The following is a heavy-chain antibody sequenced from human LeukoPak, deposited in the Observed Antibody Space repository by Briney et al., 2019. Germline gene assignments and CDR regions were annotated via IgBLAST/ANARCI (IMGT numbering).Heavy chain of an antibody. J-gene: IGHJ4*02. CDR1: GFTFSSYG. Sequence: GGSLRLSCAASGFTFSSYGMHWVRQAPGKGLEWVAVISYDGSNKYYADSVKGRFTISRDSFENSLYLQMNSLRAEDTAVYYCAKTLFTSYGDYLLGDWGQGTLVTVSS. D-gene: IGHD4-17*01. V-gene: IGHV3-30*18. CDR3: AKTLFTSYGDYLLGD. CDR2: ISYDGSNK.